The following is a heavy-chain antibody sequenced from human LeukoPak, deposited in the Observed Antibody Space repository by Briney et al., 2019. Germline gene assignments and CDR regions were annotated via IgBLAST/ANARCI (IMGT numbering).Heavy chain of an antibody. V-gene: IGHV3-33*01. CDR1: GFTFSSYG. CDR3: ARDLYLSTPYLRLGELSSVPDY. CDR2: IWYDGSNK. J-gene: IGHJ4*02. D-gene: IGHD3-16*02. Sequence: GGSLRLSCAASGFTFSSYGMHWVRQAPGKGLEWVAVIWYDGSNKYYADSVKGRFTISRDNSKNTLYLQMNSLRAEDTAVYYCARDLYLSTPYLRLGELSSVPDYWGQGTVATVSS.